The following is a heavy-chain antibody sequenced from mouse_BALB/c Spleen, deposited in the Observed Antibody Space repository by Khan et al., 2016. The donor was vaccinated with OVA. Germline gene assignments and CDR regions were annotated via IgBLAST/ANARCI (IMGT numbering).Heavy chain of an antibody. V-gene: IGHV3-8*02. D-gene: IGHD1-1*01. CDR1: GDSITSGF. CDR3: ARSYGSWTMDY. CDR2: ATYSGNT. J-gene: IGHJ4*01. Sequence: EVQLQESGPSLVKPSQTLSLTCSVTGDSITSGFWNWIRKFPGNKFEYMGYATYSGNTYYNPSLKSRISITRDTSKSQYYLQLNSVTTEDTATYFCARSYGSWTMDYWGQGTSVTVSS.